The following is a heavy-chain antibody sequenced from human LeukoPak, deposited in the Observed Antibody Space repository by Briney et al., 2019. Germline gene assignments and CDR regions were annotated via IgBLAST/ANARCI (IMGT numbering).Heavy chain of an antibody. V-gene: IGHV3-30*02. Sequence: GGSLRLSCAASGFTFSSYGMHWVRQAPGKGLEWVAFIRYDGSNKYYADSVKGRFTISRDNSKNTLYLQMNSLRAEDTAVYYCARESGEMATIILYYYFDYWGQGTLVTVSS. J-gene: IGHJ4*02. CDR3: ARESGEMATIILYYYFDY. D-gene: IGHD5-24*01. CDR2: IRYDGSNK. CDR1: GFTFSSYG.